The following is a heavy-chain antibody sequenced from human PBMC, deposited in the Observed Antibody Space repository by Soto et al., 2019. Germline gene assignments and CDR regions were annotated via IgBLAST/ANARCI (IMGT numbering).Heavy chain of an antibody. CDR1: GDSFTSYD. CDR3: ALGTIFDY. CDR2: MNPNSGNT. Sequence: GASVKLSCEACGDSFTSYDINWVRQATGQGLEWMGWMNPNSGNTGYAQKFQGRVTMTRNTSISTAYMELSSLRSEDTAVYYCALGTIFDYWGQGTLVTVSS. J-gene: IGHJ4*02. V-gene: IGHV1-8*01. D-gene: IGHD3-3*01.